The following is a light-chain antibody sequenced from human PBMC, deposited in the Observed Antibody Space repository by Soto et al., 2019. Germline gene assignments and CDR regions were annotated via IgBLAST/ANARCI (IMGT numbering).Light chain of an antibody. CDR2: AAS. CDR3: QQSYGTPLT. CDR1: QSISNY. J-gene: IGKJ4*01. Sequence: DIELTQSPSSLSASVGDRVTITCRASQSISNYLNCYQHKPGKAPKLRIYAASSLQSGVPTRFSGSGSGTDFTLTISSLQPEDCATYYCQQSYGTPLTFGGGTKVVIK. V-gene: IGKV1-39*01.